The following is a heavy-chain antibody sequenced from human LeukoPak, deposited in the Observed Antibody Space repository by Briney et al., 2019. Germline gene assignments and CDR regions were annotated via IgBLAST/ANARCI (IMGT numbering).Heavy chain of an antibody. D-gene: IGHD5-18*01. CDR1: GFTFSDYY. Sequence: PGGSLRLSCAASGFTFSDYYMSWIRQDPGKGLEWVSYISSSGTTIYYADSVKGRFTISRDNAKNSLWLQMNSLRAEDTAVYYCARVEGGYTYVYDYWGQGTLVTVSS. CDR2: ISSSGTTI. V-gene: IGHV3-11*04. CDR3: ARVEGGYTYVYDY. J-gene: IGHJ4*02.